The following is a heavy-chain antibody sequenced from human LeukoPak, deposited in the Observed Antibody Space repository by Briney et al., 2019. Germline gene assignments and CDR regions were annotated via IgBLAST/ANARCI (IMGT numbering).Heavy chain of an antibody. Sequence: PSETLSLTCTVSGGSISSYYWSWIRQPAGKGLEWIGYIYYSGSTYYNPSLKSRVTISVDTSKNQFSLRLSSVTVSDTAVYYCARQNGAYTGYDSFDYWGQGTLLTVSS. CDR3: ARQNGAYTGYDSFDY. CDR1: GGSISSYY. D-gene: IGHD5-12*01. J-gene: IGHJ4*01. CDR2: IYYSGST. V-gene: IGHV4-59*06.